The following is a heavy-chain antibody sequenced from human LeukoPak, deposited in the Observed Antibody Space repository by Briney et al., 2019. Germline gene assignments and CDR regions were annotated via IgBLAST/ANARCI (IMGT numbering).Heavy chain of an antibody. V-gene: IGHV1-18*01. D-gene: IGHD6-19*01. CDR3: LRDASGWFLGVQEFHF. CDR1: GYSFNTYG. CDR2: ISGHSGDT. J-gene: IGHJ4*02. Sequence: ASVQASCKTSGYSFNTYGITWVRQAPGQGLEWMGWISGHSGDTQYARKFQGRVTLTTDSSTNTAYMDLRALKSDDTAVYYCLRDASGWFLGVQEFHFWGQGTLVIVSS.